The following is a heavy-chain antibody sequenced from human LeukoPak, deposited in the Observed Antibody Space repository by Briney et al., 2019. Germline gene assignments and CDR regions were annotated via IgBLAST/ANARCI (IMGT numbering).Heavy chain of an antibody. CDR3: AREYYEGSWWFDP. V-gene: IGHV1-2*02. CDR2: INPNSGGT. Sequence: ASVTVSCMASLYTLTHYYMHWVRQAPGQALEWMGWINPNSGGTNYAQKFQGRVTMARDTSISTAYMELSRLRSDDTAVYYCAREYYEGSWWFDPWGQGTLVTVSS. D-gene: IGHD3-22*01. J-gene: IGHJ5*02. CDR1: LYTLTHYY.